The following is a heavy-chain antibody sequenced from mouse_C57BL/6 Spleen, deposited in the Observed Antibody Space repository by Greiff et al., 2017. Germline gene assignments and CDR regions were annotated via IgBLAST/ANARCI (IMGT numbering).Heavy chain of an antibody. CDR3: ARGWYFDV. Sequence: EVKLLESGPGLVKPSQSLSLTCSVTGYSITSGYYWNWIRQFPGNKLEWMGYISYDGSNNYNPSLKNRISITRDTSKNQFFLKLNSVTTEDTATYYCARGWYFDVWGTGTTVTVPS. CDR2: ISYDGSN. CDR1: GYSITSGYY. J-gene: IGHJ1*03. V-gene: IGHV3-6*01.